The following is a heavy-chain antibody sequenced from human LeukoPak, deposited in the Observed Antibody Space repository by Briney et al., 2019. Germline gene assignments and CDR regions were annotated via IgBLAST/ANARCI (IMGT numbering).Heavy chain of an antibody. V-gene: IGHV1-69*13. Sequence: GASVKVSCKASGGTFSSYAISWVRQAPGQGLEWMGGIIPIFGTANYAQKFQGRVTITAGESTSTAYMELSSLRSEDTAVYYCAKGAAAGTYNWFDPWGQGTLVTVSS. CDR3: AKGAAAGTYNWFDP. CDR2: IIPIFGTA. J-gene: IGHJ5*02. CDR1: GGTFSSYA. D-gene: IGHD6-13*01.